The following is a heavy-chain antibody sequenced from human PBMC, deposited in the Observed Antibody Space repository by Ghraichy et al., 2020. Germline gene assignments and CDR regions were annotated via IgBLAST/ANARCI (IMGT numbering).Heavy chain of an antibody. J-gene: IGHJ4*02. Sequence: GALRLSCAASGFTFSSYAMSWVRQAPGKGLEWVSAISGSGGSTYYADSVKGRFTISRDNSKNTLYLQMNSLRAEDTAVYYCAKSEQWLVHLDYWGQGTLVTVSS. D-gene: IGHD6-19*01. V-gene: IGHV3-23*01. CDR1: GFTFSSYA. CDR2: ISGSGGST. CDR3: AKSEQWLVHLDY.